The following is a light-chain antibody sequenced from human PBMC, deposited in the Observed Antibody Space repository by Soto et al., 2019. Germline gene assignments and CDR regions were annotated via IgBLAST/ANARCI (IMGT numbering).Light chain of an antibody. Sequence: EIVMTQSPATLSVSPGERATLSCRASQSISNNVAWYQQKPVQAPRLLISAASTRATGIPARFSGSGSGTEFILTISSLQSEDFAVYYCQQYHDWPPSTFGQGTKLEIK. J-gene: IGKJ2*02. CDR2: AAS. CDR1: QSISNN. CDR3: QQYHDWPPST. V-gene: IGKV3-15*01.